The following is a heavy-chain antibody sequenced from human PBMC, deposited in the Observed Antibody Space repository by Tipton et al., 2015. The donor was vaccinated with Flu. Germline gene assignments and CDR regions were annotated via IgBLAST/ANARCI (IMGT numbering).Heavy chain of an antibody. CDR1: GFTFRSYE. V-gene: IGHV3-48*03. D-gene: IGHD6-13*01. CDR2: ISSSGSTI. Sequence: GSLRLSCAASGFTFRSYEMNWVRQAPGKGLEWVSYISSSGSTIYYADSVKGRFTISRDNAKNSLYLQMNRLRAEDTAVYYCAGLHSSTWYIDYWGQGTLVTVSS. J-gene: IGHJ4*02. CDR3: AGLHSSTWYIDY.